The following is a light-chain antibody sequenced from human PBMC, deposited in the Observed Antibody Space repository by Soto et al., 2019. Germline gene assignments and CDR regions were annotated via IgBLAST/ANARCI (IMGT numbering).Light chain of an antibody. CDR3: QQYNDNWT. V-gene: IGKV1-5*03. Sequence: DIQMTQSPSTLSASVGDRVTITCRASQSISSWLAWYQQKPGQAPKLLIYKASTLQSGVPSRFSGSGSGTECTLAISSLQPDDSATYYCQQYNDNWTFGQGTKVE. J-gene: IGKJ1*01. CDR1: QSISSW. CDR2: KAS.